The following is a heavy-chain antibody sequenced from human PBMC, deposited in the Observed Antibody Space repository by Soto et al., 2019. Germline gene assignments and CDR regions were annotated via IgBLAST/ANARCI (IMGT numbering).Heavy chain of an antibody. V-gene: IGHV2-5*02. CDR1: GFSLTTSGVG. D-gene: IGHD3-9*01. CDR3: VHRRALTGIPFDY. CDR2: IYWDDDK. J-gene: IGHJ4*02. Sequence: QITLKESGPTLVKPTQTLTLTCTFSGFSLTTSGVGVGWIRQPPGKALEWLALIYWDDDKRYSRFLKGRLTITKNTSKDHMVLTMTNMDPVDTGTYYCVHRRALTGIPFDYWGQGTLVTVSS.